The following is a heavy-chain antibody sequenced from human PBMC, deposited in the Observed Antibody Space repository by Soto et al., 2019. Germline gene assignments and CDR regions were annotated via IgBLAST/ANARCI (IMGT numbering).Heavy chain of an antibody. CDR2: AYYSGDT. Sequence: SETLSLTCTVSGGSISSGSHYWDWIRQPPGKGLEWIGSAYYSGDTNYNPSLKSRVSISVDTSKNQFSLKLTSVTAADTAVYYCARRIKAWYYFVYWGQGTQVTVSS. CDR3: ARRIKAWYYFVY. D-gene: IGHD2-21*01. J-gene: IGHJ4*02. V-gene: IGHV4-39*01. CDR1: GGSISSGSHY.